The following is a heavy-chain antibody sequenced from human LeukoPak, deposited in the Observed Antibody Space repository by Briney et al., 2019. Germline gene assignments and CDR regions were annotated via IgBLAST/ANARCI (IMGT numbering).Heavy chain of an antibody. CDR3: AKAQWLVPSGYFDY. J-gene: IGHJ4*02. CDR1: GFTFSSYS. CDR2: ISSSSSYI. D-gene: IGHD6-19*01. Sequence: GGSLRLSCAASGFTFSSYSMNWVRQALGKGLEWVSSISSSSSYIYYADSVKGRFTISRDNAKNSLYLQMDSLRAEDTAVYYCAKAQWLVPSGYFDYWGQGTLVPVSS. V-gene: IGHV3-21*04.